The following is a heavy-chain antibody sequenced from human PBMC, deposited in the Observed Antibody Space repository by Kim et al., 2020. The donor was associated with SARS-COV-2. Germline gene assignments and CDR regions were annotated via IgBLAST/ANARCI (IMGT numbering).Heavy chain of an antibody. D-gene: IGHD5-12*01. CDR3: AKSGQLDY. V-gene: IGHV3-23*01. CDR1: GFTFSNSP. CDR2: FDGRGATT. Sequence: GGSLRLSCAASGFTFSNSPMSWVRQAPGKGLEWVSTFDGRGATTYYPGSVKGRFTISRDNSKNTLYLQMNNLRAEDTAVYFCAKSGQLDYWGQGTLVTVSS. J-gene: IGHJ4*02.